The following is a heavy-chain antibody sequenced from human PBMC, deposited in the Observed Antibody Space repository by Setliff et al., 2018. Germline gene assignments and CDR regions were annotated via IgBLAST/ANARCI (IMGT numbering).Heavy chain of an antibody. J-gene: IGHJ6*03. D-gene: IGHD3-10*01. CDR2: ISSDGGST. Sequence: PGESLRLSCAASGFTFSSYTMHWVRQAPGKGLEYVSGISSDGGSTYYANSVKDRFTISRDNSKNTLWLQMGSLRAEDMAVYYCAREGVGFRFYYAYMDVWGKGTTVTVSS. V-gene: IGHV3-64*01. CDR1: GFTFSSYT. CDR3: AREGVGFRFYYAYMDV.